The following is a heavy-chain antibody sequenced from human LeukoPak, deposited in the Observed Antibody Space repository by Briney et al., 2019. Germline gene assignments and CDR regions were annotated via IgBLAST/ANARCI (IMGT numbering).Heavy chain of an antibody. Sequence: GGSLRLSCAASGFTFNYYSMHWVRQAPGKGLEWVSSIGSSSSYIYYADSVKGRLTISRDNAKNSLYLQANSLRAEDTAVYYCGRANDFWSGYYVLDDYYGMDVWGQGTTVTVSS. V-gene: IGHV3-21*01. D-gene: IGHD3-3*01. CDR3: GRANDFWSGYYVLDDYYGMDV. CDR1: GFTFNYYS. J-gene: IGHJ6*02. CDR2: IGSSSSYI.